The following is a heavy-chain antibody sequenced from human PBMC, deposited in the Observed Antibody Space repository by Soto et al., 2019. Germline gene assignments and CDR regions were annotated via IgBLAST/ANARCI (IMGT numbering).Heavy chain of an antibody. D-gene: IGHD4-17*01. J-gene: IGHJ6*02. CDR1: GFTFSSYE. V-gene: IGHV3-48*03. CDR2: ISSSGSTI. CDR3: AREDYGDYGYYYYGMDV. Sequence: EVRLVESGGGLVQPGGSLRLSCAASGFTFSSYEMNWVRQAPGKGLEWVSYISSSGSTIYYADSVKGRFTISRDNAKNSLYLQMNSLRAEDTAVYYCAREDYGDYGYYYYGMDVWGQGTTVTVSS.